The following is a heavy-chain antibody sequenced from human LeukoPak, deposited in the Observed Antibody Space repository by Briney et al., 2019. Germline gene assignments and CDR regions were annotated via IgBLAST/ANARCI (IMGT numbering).Heavy chain of an antibody. V-gene: IGHV3-11*01. CDR3: ARASSGNYAAIDY. CDR1: GFIFSDYY. J-gene: IGHJ4*02. D-gene: IGHD1-26*01. CDR2: ISSSGSTK. Sequence: PGGSLRLSCAASGFIFSDYYMSWIRQAPGKGLEWVSYISSSGSTKYYADSVKGRFTISRDNAKNSVLLQMNSLRAEDTAVYYCARASSGNYAAIDYWGQGTLVTVSS.